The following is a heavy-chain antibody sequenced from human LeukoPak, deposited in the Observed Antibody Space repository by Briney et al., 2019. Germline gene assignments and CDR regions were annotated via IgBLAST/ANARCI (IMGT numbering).Heavy chain of an antibody. CDR1: GFTFSSYA. D-gene: IGHD5-18*01. Sequence: PGGSLRLSCAASGFTFSSYAMSWIRQPAGKGLEWIGRIYTSGSTNYNPSLKSRVTMSVDTSKNQFSLKLSSVTAADTAVYYCARAGVGYSYGFDYWGQGTLVTVSS. CDR3: ARAGVGYSYGFDY. J-gene: IGHJ4*02. V-gene: IGHV4-4*07. CDR2: IYTSGST.